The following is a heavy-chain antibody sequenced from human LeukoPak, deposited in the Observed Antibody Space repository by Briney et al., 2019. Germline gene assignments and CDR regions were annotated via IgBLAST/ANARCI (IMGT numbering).Heavy chain of an antibody. J-gene: IGHJ5*02. Sequence: GGSLRLSCAASGFTFSDYYMSWIRQAPGKGLEWVSYISSSGSTIYYADSVKGRFTISRDNAKNSLYLQMNSLRAEDTAVYYCARTLGYCTNGVCYTGWFDPWGQGTLVTVSS. CDR1: GFTFSDYY. V-gene: IGHV3-11*01. D-gene: IGHD2-8*01. CDR2: ISSSGSTI. CDR3: ARTLGYCTNGVCYTGWFDP.